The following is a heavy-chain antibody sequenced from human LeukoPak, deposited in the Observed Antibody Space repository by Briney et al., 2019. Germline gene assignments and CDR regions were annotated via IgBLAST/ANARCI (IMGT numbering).Heavy chain of an antibody. D-gene: IGHD2-21*02. J-gene: IGHJ4*02. V-gene: IGHV1-69*05. Sequence: SVKISCKASGGTFSSYAISWVRQAPGQGLEWMGRIIPIFGTANYAQKFQGRVTITTDESTSTAYMELSSLRSEDTTVYYCASSNCGGDCYSGYWGQGTLVTVSS. CDR2: IIPIFGTA. CDR3: ASSNCGGDCYSGY. CDR1: GGTFSSYA.